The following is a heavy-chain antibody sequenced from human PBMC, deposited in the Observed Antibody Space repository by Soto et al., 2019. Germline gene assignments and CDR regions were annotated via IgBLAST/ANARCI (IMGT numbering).Heavy chain of an antibody. Sequence: GGSLRLSCAASGFTFSSYAMHWVRQAPGKGLEWVAVISYDGGNTYYADSVKGRFTISRDNSKNTLYLQMNSLRAEDTAVYYCAKSPGMYYYDSSGYYHYDYWGQGTLVTVSS. J-gene: IGHJ4*02. CDR3: AKSPGMYYYDSSGYYHYDY. CDR1: GFTFSSYA. CDR2: ISYDGGNT. V-gene: IGHV3-30-3*02. D-gene: IGHD3-22*01.